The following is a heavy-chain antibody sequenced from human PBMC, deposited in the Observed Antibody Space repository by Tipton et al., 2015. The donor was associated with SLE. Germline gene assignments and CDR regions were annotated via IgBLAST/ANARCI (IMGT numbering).Heavy chain of an antibody. CDR1: GGSISSSSYY. CDR2: VHYRGTS. V-gene: IGHV4-39*07. CDR3: ARAIGANYFNF. D-gene: IGHD3-16*01. Sequence: TLSLTCDVSGGSISSSSYYWGWIRQPPGKTLEWIGSVHYRGTSYHNPSLKTRVSISVDTSKIQFSLRLTSVTAADTAVYYCARAIGANYFNFWGQGTLVTVSS. J-gene: IGHJ4*02.